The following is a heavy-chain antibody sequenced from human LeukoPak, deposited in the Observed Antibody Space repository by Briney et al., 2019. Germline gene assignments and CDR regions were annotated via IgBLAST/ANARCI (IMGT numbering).Heavy chain of an antibody. CDR2: IYPNGNT. Sequence: PGGSLRLSCAASGFTVSSNYMNWVRQAPGKGLEWVSMIYPNGNTFYTDSVKGRFTISRDNSKNTLYLQMNSLRAEDTAVYYCAKGDYDYVWGSYRYRSLDYWGQGTLVTVSS. CDR3: AKGDYDYVWGSYRYRSLDY. CDR1: GFTVSSNY. D-gene: IGHD3-16*02. J-gene: IGHJ4*02. V-gene: IGHV3-66*01.